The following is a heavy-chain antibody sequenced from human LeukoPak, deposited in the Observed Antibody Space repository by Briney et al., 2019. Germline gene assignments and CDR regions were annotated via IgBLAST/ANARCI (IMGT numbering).Heavy chain of an antibody. CDR2: IYYSGAT. Sequence: SETLSLTCTVSGGSISDYYWSWIRQPPGKGLEWIGDIYYSGATNYNPSLKSRVTMSLDTSKNQFSLRLSSVTAADTAVYYCARGNNLLDPWGQGTLVTVSS. CDR3: ARGNNLLDP. J-gene: IGHJ5*02. CDR1: GGSISDYY. V-gene: IGHV4-59*13.